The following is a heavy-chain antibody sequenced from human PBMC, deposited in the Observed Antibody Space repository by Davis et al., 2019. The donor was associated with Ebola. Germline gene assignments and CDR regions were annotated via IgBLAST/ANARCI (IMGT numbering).Heavy chain of an antibody. CDR3: AKDLTPGRITGTTFAFDI. V-gene: IGHV3-30*18. D-gene: IGHD1-20*01. CDR1: GFTFSSYG. J-gene: IGHJ3*02. Sequence: GESLKISCAASGFTFSSYGMHWVRQAPGKGLEWVAVISYDGSNKYYADSVKGRFTISRDNSKNTLYLQMNSLRAEDTAVYFCAKDLTPGRITGTTFAFDIWGQGTMVTVSS. CDR2: ISYDGSNK.